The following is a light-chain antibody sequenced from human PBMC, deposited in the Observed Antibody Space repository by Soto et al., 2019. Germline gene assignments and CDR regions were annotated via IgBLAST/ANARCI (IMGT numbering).Light chain of an antibody. Sequence: IRLTQSPSSLSAYTGDRVTITCRASQGISSYLAWYQQKPGKAPKLLIYAASTLQSGVPSRFSGSGSGTDFTLTISCLQSEDFATYYCQQYYSYPLTFGGGTKVDIK. CDR3: QQYYSYPLT. V-gene: IGKV1-8*01. J-gene: IGKJ4*01. CDR1: QGISSY. CDR2: AAS.